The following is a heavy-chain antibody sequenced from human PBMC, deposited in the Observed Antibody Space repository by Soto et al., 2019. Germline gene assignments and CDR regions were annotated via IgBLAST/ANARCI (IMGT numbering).Heavy chain of an antibody. Sequence: QLQLQESGSRLVKSSETLSLTCAVSGATISTGGYSCAWIRQPPGKALEWIGHTSHIGNLDYNPYLKSRVRLSVYRSKHQLSLKLSSVTAAETAVYNCARETYGGYVGYFDPWGQGTLVTVSS. CDR2: TSHIGNL. J-gene: IGHJ5*02. CDR1: GATISTGGYS. D-gene: IGHD4-17*01. CDR3: ARETYGGYVGYFDP. V-gene: IGHV4-30-2*01.